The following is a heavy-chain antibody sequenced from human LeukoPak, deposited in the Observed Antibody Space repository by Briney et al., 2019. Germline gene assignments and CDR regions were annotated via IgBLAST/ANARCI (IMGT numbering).Heavy chain of an antibody. V-gene: IGHV1-2*06. Sequence: ASVKVSCKASGNTFTGYYIHWVRQAPGQGLEWMGRINTNSGETRYAQNFRGRVTMTRDTSISTAFMELSRLTSDDAALYYCAREKMKPPGPNLYYFDYWGQETLVTVSS. D-gene: IGHD2-8*01. CDR2: INTNSGET. CDR3: AREKMKPPGPNLYYFDY. J-gene: IGHJ4*02. CDR1: GNTFTGYY.